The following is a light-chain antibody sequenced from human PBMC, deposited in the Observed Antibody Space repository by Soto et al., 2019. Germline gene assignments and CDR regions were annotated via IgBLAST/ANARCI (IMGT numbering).Light chain of an antibody. CDR3: QQYHSYWT. CDR1: QSVSSY. Sequence: ILLTQSPATLTLSPGERATLSCRASQSVSSYLAWYQQKPGQAPRLLIYDASNRATGIPSRFSGSGSGTEFTLTISSLQTDDFSAYYCQQYHSYWTFGQGTRLEIK. V-gene: IGKV3-11*01. J-gene: IGKJ5*01. CDR2: DAS.